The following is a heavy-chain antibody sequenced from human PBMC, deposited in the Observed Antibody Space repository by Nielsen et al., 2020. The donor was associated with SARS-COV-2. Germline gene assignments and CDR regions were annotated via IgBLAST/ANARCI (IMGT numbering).Heavy chain of an antibody. Sequence: ASVKVSCKASGYTFTSYGISWVRQAPGQGLEWMGWISAYNGNTNYAQKLQGRVTMTRNTSISTAYMELSSLRSEDSAVYYCARGHGYGGNYYYYGMDVWGQGTTVTVSS. CDR3: ARGHGYGGNYYYYGMDV. CDR1: GYTFTSYG. D-gene: IGHD4-23*01. CDR2: ISAYNGNT. J-gene: IGHJ6*02. V-gene: IGHV1-18*01.